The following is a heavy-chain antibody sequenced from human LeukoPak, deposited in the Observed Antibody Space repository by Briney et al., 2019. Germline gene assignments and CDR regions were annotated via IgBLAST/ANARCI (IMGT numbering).Heavy chain of an antibody. J-gene: IGHJ6*02. CDR1: AFNFKTYS. D-gene: IGHD3-10*01. V-gene: IGHV3-21*01. CDR3: ARDPGGSYYYYGMDV. Sequence: PGGSLRLSCAASAFNFKTYSMNWVRQAPGKGLERVSSITSSSSYIYYADSVRGRFTISRDNAKNSLYLQMNSLRAEDTAVYYCARDPGGSYYYYGMDVWGQGTTVTVSS. CDR2: ITSSSSYI.